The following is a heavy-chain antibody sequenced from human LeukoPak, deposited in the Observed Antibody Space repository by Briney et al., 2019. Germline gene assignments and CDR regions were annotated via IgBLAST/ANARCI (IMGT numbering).Heavy chain of an antibody. V-gene: IGHV5-51*01. CDR1: GSIFTSYW. CDR3: ARHSQRYCSGGSCSLDY. J-gene: IGHJ4*02. Sequence: RGGSLQISCKGSGSIFTSYWIGWVRQLRGKGLEWMGIIYPGDSDTKNSPSFQGQVTISADKSISTAYLQWSSLKASDTAMYYCARHSQRYCSGGSCSLDYWGQGTLVTVSS. D-gene: IGHD2-15*01. CDR2: IYPGDSDT.